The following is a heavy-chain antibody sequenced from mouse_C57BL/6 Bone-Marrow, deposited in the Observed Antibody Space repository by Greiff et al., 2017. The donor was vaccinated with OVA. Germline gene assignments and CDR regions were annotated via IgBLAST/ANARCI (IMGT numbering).Heavy chain of an antibody. CDR1: GYTFTSYW. CDR2: IHPNSGST. Sequence: QVQLQQPGAELVKPGASVKLSCKASGYTFTSYWMHWVKQRPGHGLEWIGMIHPNSGSTNYNEKFKSKATLTVDKSSSTAYMQLSSLTSEDSAVYYCARDGDEYDGGPWYFDVWGTGTTVTVSS. D-gene: IGHD2-4*01. V-gene: IGHV1-64*01. J-gene: IGHJ1*03. CDR3: ARDGDEYDGGPWYFDV.